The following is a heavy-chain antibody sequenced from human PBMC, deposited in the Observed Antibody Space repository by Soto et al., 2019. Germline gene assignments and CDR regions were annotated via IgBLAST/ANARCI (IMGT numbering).Heavy chain of an antibody. J-gene: IGHJ5*02. CDR3: ARDVSGVNWFDP. Sequence: GASVKVSCKASGGTFSSYAISWVRQAPGQGLEWMGGIIPIFGTANYAQKFQGRVTITADESTSTAYMELSSLRSEDTAVYYCARDVSGVNWFDPWGQGTLVTVSS. V-gene: IGHV1-69*13. CDR2: IIPIFGTA. CDR1: GGTFSSYA.